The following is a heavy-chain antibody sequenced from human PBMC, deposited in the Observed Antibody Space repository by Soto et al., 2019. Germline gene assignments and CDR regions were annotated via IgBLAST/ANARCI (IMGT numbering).Heavy chain of an antibody. V-gene: IGHV4-4*02. CDR2: IYHSGST. J-gene: IGHJ6*02. CDR3: ARVKAHYDYVWGSYRYAYGMDV. D-gene: IGHD3-16*02. Sequence: QGQLQESGPGLVKPSGTLSLTCAVSGGSISSSNWWSWVRQPPGKGLEWIGEIYHSGSTNYNPYLKSRVTISVNKSKNQCSLKLSAVTAAGTAVYYCARVKAHYDYVWGSYRYAYGMDVWGQGTTVTVSS. CDR1: GGSISSSNW.